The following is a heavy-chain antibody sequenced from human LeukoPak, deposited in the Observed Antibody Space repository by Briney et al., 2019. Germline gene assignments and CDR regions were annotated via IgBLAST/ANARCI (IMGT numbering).Heavy chain of an antibody. V-gene: IGHV5-51*01. J-gene: IGHJ4*02. CDR3: ARRADYGDYAPYYFDY. D-gene: IGHD4-17*01. Sequence: GESLKISCKASGYTFTNSWIAWVRQTPGKGLEWMGIIYPGDSDTRYSPSFQGQVTISADKSINTAYLQWSSLKASDTAIYYCARRADYGDYAPYYFDYWGQGTLVTVSS. CDR2: IYPGDSDT. CDR1: GYTFTNSW.